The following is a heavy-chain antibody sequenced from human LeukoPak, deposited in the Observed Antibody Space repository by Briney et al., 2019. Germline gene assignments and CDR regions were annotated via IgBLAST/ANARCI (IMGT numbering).Heavy chain of an antibody. CDR2: ISYDGSNK. J-gene: IGHJ4*02. CDR3: ASEVGG. CDR1: GFTFSSYA. D-gene: IGHD2-15*01. Sequence: GGSLRLSSAASGFTFSSYAMHWVRQAPGKGLEWVAVISYDGSNKYYADSVKGRFTISRDNSKNTLYLQMNSLRAEDTAVYYCASEVGGWGQGTLVTVSS. V-gene: IGHV3-30-3*01.